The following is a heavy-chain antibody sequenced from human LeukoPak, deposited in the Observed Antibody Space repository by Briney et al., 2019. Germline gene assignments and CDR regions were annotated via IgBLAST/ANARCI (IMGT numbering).Heavy chain of an antibody. CDR3: AKDKYYGSGSEIDY. D-gene: IGHD3-10*01. CDR2: ISWNSGSI. CDR1: GFTFDDYS. Sequence: GGSLRLSCAASGFTFDDYSMHWVRQAPGKGLEWVSGISWNSGSIHYADSVMGRFIISRDNAKNSLYLQMNSLRAEDTALYYCAKDKYYGSGSEIDYWGQGTLVTVSS. V-gene: IGHV3-9*01. J-gene: IGHJ4*02.